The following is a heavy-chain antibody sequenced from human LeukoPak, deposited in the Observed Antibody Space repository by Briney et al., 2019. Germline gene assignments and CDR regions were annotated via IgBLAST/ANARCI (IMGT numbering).Heavy chain of an antibody. V-gene: IGHV3-21*01. D-gene: IGHD1-26*01. J-gene: IGHJ6*03. CDR1: GFTFNNYN. CDR3: ARDPYSGNYGNYYYYYMDV. CDR2: ITSSGTYI. Sequence: GGSLKLSCATSGFTFNNYNMNWVCQAPGRALEWVSSITSSGTYIFYADSVKGRFTIPRDNAKNSLYLQMNSLGPEDTAVYYCARDPYSGNYGNYYYYYMDVWGKGTTVTISS.